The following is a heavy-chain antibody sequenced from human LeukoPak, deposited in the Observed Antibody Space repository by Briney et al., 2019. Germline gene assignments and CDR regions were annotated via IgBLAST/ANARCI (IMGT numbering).Heavy chain of an antibody. CDR3: XRTGYSSSSWGTYYFDY. V-gene: IGHV4-31*09. CDR2: IYYSGST. D-gene: IGHD6-6*01. Sequence: SQTLSLTCTVSGGSISSGGYYWSWIRQHPGKGLEWIGYIYYSGSTNYNPSLKWRVTISVGTSKNRFSINLSSVTAADTAVYYXXRTGYSSSSWGTYYFDYRGQGTLVTVSS. J-gene: IGHJ4*02. CDR1: GGSISSGGYY.